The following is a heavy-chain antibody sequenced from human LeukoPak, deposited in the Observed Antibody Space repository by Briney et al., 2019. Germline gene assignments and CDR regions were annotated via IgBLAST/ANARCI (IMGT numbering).Heavy chain of an antibody. V-gene: IGHV3-21*01. CDR2: ISSSSSYI. CDR1: GFTFSSYS. CDR3: ARDEGYYYDSSGYSPFDY. D-gene: IGHD3-22*01. Sequence: GGSLRLSCAASGFTFSSYSMNWVRQAPGKGLEWVSSISSSSSYIYYADSVKGRFTISRDNAKNSLYLQVNSLRVEDTAVYYCARDEGYYYDSSGYSPFDYWGQGTLVTVSS. J-gene: IGHJ4*02.